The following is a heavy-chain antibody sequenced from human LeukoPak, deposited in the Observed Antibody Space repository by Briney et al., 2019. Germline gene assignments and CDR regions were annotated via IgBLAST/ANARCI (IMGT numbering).Heavy chain of an antibody. Sequence: AVKVSCKASGGTFSSYAISWGRQAPGQGLEWMGRIIPILGIANYAQKFKGRVTITADKSTSTAYMELSSLRSEDTAVYYCARLGVGATPFDYWGQGTLVTVSS. V-gene: IGHV1-69*04. J-gene: IGHJ4*02. CDR1: GGTFSSYA. D-gene: IGHD1-26*01. CDR3: ARLGVGATPFDY. CDR2: IIPILGIA.